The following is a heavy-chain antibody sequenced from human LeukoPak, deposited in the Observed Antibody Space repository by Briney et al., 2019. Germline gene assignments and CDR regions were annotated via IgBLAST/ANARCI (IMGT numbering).Heavy chain of an antibody. Sequence: SETLSLTCTVSGYSISSGYYWGWIRQPPGKGLEWIGEINHSGSTNYNPSLKSRVTISVDTSKNQFPLKLSSVTAADTAVYYCARLGSSSWYGGDYWGQGTLVTVSS. CDR3: ARLGSSSWYGGDY. CDR2: INHSGST. D-gene: IGHD6-13*01. V-gene: IGHV4-38-2*02. J-gene: IGHJ4*02. CDR1: GYSISSGYY.